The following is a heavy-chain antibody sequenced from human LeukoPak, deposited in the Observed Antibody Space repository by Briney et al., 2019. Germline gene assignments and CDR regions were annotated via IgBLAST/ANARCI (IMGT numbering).Heavy chain of an antibody. Sequence: RGGSLRLSCAASGFTFNNYAMTWVRQAPGKGLEWVSAVTSSGESTNYADSVKGRFTISRDNSNNAVFLQMNSLRAEDTAVYYCAKGLFWIQLWWSPNDYWGQGTLVTVSS. V-gene: IGHV3-23*01. J-gene: IGHJ4*02. D-gene: IGHD5-18*01. CDR1: GFTFNNYA. CDR3: AKGLFWIQLWWSPNDY. CDR2: VTSSGEST.